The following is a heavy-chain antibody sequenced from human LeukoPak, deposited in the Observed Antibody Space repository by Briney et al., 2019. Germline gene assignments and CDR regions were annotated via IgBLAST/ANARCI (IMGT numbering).Heavy chain of an antibody. V-gene: IGHV3-43*02. J-gene: IGHJ6*02. CDR1: GFTFTEYA. Sequence: GGSLRLSCTVCGFTFTEYAMSWVRQAPGKGLEWVSGISRSGAYTYYADSVKGRFTISRDNSKNSLYLQMNSLGTEDTALYYCAKDMLKQLWLLGLPRGSYGMDVWGQGTTVTVSS. D-gene: IGHD5-18*01. CDR2: ISRSGAYT. CDR3: AKDMLKQLWLLGLPRGSYGMDV.